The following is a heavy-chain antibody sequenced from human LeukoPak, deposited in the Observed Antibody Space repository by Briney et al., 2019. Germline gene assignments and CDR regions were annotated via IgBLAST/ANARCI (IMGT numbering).Heavy chain of an antibody. CDR1: GGSFSGYY. Sequence: PSETLSLTCAVYGGSFSGYYWSWIRQPPGKGLEWIGEINHSGSTNYNPSLKSRVTMSVDTSKNQFSLEVTSVTAADTAVYYCARFRNFVSDIWGHGTMVTVSS. CDR2: INHSGST. CDR3: ARFRNFVSDI. D-gene: IGHD3-16*01. V-gene: IGHV4-34*01. J-gene: IGHJ3*02.